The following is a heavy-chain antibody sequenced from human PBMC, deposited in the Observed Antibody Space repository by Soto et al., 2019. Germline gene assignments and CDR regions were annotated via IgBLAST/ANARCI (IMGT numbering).Heavy chain of an antibody. CDR1: GGTFSSYA. J-gene: IGHJ4*02. Sequence: SVKVSCKASGGTFSSYAISWVRQAPGQGLEWVGGIIPIFGTANYAQKFQGRVTITADESTSTAYMELSSLRSEDTAVYYCARAAEPLAAAGSLPFDYWGQGTLVTVSS. CDR2: IIPIFGTA. V-gene: IGHV1-69*13. D-gene: IGHD6-13*01. CDR3: ARAAEPLAAAGSLPFDY.